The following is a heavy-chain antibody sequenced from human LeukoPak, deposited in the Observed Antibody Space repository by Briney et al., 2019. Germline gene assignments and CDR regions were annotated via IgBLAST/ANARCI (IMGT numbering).Heavy chain of an antibody. CDR1: GGSMGSYY. CDR3: ARDKARLDP. V-gene: IGHV4-4*07. Sequence: SETLSLTCTVSGGSMGSYYWAWIRQPAGKGLEWIGRIYSAGTTTYNPALKSRVTMSIDMSKNQFSLTLRSMTAADTAVYYCARDKARLDPWGQGTLVTVSS. D-gene: IGHD6-25*01. CDR2: IYSAGTT. J-gene: IGHJ5*02.